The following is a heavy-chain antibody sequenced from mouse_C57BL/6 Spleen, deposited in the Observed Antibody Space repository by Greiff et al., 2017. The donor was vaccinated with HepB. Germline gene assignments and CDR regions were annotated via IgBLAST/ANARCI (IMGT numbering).Heavy chain of an antibody. Sequence: QVQLQQSGPELVKPGASVKISCKASGYAFSSSWMNWVKQRPGKGLEWIGRIYPGDGDTNYNGKFKGKATLTADKASSTAYMQLSSLTSEDSAVYFCARHYYGSKDYYARDDWGQGTSVTVSS. CDR3: ARHYYGSKDYYARDD. CDR2: IYPGDGDT. V-gene: IGHV1-82*01. J-gene: IGHJ4*01. CDR1: GYAFSSSW. D-gene: IGHD1-1*01.